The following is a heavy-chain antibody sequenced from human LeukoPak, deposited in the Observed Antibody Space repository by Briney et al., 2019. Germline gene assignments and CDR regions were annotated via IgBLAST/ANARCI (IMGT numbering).Heavy chain of an antibody. CDR3: ARGGLLWFGELLPPIPHFDY. CDR2: IYYSGST. V-gene: IGHV4-59*01. CDR1: GGSISSYY. D-gene: IGHD3-10*01. Sequence: SETLSLTCTVSGGSISSYYWGWIRQPPGKGLEWIGDIYYSGSTNYNPSLKSRVTISVDTSKNQFSLKLSSVTAADTAVYYCARGGLLWFGELLPPIPHFDYWGQGTLVTVSS. J-gene: IGHJ4*02.